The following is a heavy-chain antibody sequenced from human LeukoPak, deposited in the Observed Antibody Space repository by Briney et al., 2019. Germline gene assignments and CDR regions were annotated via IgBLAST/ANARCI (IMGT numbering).Heavy chain of an antibody. D-gene: IGHD2-15*01. Sequence: GGSLRLSCAASGFTFSSSWMSWVRQAPGKGLEWVANIKQDGSEKYYVDSVKGRFTISRDNAKNSLYLQMNSLRAEDTAVYYCARALLLTLDAFDIWGQGTMVTVSS. CDR3: ARALLLTLDAFDI. CDR1: GFTFSSSW. V-gene: IGHV3-7*01. CDR2: IKQDGSEK. J-gene: IGHJ3*02.